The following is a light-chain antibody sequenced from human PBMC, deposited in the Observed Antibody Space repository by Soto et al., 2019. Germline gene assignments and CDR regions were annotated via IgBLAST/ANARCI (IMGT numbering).Light chain of an antibody. Sequence: QSALTQPGSVSGSPGQSITISCTGTSSDVGYYNYVSWYQQHPGKAPKLMIYEVSYRASGVSNRFSGSKSANTASLTISGLQGEDEADYYCCSYTSSSTLVFGGGTKLTVL. CDR1: SSDVGYYNY. CDR2: EVS. J-gene: IGLJ3*02. CDR3: CSYTSSSTLV. V-gene: IGLV2-14*01.